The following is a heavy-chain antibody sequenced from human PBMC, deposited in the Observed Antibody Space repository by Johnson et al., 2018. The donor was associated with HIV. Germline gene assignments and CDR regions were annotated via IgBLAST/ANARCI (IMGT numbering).Heavy chain of an antibody. Sequence: QVQLVESGGGVVQPGRSLRLSCAASGFTFSSYAMHWVRQAPGKGLEWVAVISYDGSEKYFADSVKGRFAISRDSSKNTLYLQMNSLRAEDTAVYYCAKAPLDLIGDPVSFDIWGQGTMVTVSS. CDR1: GFTFSSYA. J-gene: IGHJ3*02. D-gene: IGHD2-21*01. CDR2: ISYDGSEK. V-gene: IGHV3-30*09. CDR3: AKAPLDLIGDPVSFDI.